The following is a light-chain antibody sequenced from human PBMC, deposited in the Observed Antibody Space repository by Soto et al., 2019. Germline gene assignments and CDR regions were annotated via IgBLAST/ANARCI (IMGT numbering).Light chain of an antibody. CDR3: SSYTTSTTLI. V-gene: IGLV2-14*01. Sequence: QSALTQPASVSGSPGQSITISCTGTISDVGAYNYVSWYQHHPGKAPELMIYEVSNRPSGVSNRFSGSKSGNTASLTISGLQAEDEADYYCSSYTTSTTLIFGAGTKLTVL. CDR1: ISDVGAYNY. CDR2: EVS. J-gene: IGLJ2*01.